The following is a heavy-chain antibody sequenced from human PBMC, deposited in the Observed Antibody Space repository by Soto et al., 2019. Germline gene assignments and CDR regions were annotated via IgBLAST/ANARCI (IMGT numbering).Heavy chain of an antibody. CDR2: IYYSGGT. CDR3: ARQEIVVVPATSINWFDP. V-gene: IGHV4-39*01. D-gene: IGHD2-2*01. Sequence: SETLSLTCTVSGGSISSSSYYWGWIRQPPGKGLQWIGSIYYSGGTYYNPSLKSRVTISVDTSKNQFSLKLNSVTAADTAVYFCARQEIVVVPATSINWFDPWGQGTLVTVSS. J-gene: IGHJ5*02. CDR1: GGSISSSSYY.